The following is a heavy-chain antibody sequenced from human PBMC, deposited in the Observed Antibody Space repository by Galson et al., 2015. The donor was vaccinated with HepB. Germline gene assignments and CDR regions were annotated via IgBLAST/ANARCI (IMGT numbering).Heavy chain of an antibody. J-gene: IGHJ4*02. CDR2: IYHSGNT. V-gene: IGHV4-4*02. CDR3: ARGGSGTYGPPHY. D-gene: IGHD3-10*01. CDR1: GDSISSSNW. Sequence: LSLTCAVSGDSISSSNWWSWVRQPPGKGLEWIGEIYHSGNTNYNPSLKSRVTISIDKSKNQFSLELTSVTAADTAMYYCARGGSGTYGPPHYWGQGTLVTVSS.